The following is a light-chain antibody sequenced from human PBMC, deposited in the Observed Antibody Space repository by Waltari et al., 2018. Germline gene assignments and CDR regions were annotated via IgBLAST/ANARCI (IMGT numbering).Light chain of an antibody. V-gene: IGLV2-8*01. CDR2: EVN. CDR3: SSYAGTNNVV. CDR1: SSDFGVYNY. J-gene: IGLJ3*02. Sequence: QSALTQPPSASGSPGQSVTISCTGTSSDFGVYNYVSWYQHHPGTAPKLMIYEVNKRPSGVPDRFSGSKSANTASLTVSGLQAEDEADYYCSSYAGTNNVVFGGGTKLTVL.